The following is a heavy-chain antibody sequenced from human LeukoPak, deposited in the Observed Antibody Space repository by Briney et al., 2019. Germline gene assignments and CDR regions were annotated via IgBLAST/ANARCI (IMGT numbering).Heavy chain of an antibody. CDR2: INPSGGST. CDR1: GYTFTSYY. D-gene: IGHD1-26*01. Sequence: EGSVNVSCMASGYTFTSYYMHWVRQARGQGLEWMGIINPSGGSTNYAQKFQGRVTMTRDTSISTAYVELSRLRSDDTAVYYCARGIVGPSAAFDIWGQGTMVTVPS. J-gene: IGHJ3*02. V-gene: IGHV1-46*01. CDR3: ARGIVGPSAAFDI.